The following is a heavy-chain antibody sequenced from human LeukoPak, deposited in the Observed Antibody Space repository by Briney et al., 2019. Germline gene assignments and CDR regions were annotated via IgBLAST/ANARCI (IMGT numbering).Heavy chain of an antibody. CDR3: ARGLLQLCLEY. Sequence: EASVKVSCKASGYTFSTYSMHLVRQAPGQRLEWMGWINPGNGNTKYSQELQGRVTITRDTSASTAYMELSSLRTEDMAVYYCARGLLQLCLEYWGQGTLVTVSS. CDR1: GYTFSTYS. D-gene: IGHD5-18*01. V-gene: IGHV1-3*03. CDR2: INPGNGNT. J-gene: IGHJ4*02.